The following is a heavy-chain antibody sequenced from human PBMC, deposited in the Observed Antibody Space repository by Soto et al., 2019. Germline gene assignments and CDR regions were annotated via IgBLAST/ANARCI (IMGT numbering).Heavy chain of an antibody. V-gene: IGHV4-31*03. CDR3: ASSEYYEFWSGYYGYYGMDV. CDR1: GGSISSGGYY. CDR2: IYYSGST. D-gene: IGHD3-3*01. J-gene: IGHJ6*02. Sequence: SETLSLTCTVSGGSISSGGYYWSWIRQHPGKGLEWIGYIYYSGSTYYNPSLKSRVTISVDTSKNQFSLKLSSVTAADTAVYYCASSEYYEFWSGYYGYYGMDVWGQGTTVTVSS.